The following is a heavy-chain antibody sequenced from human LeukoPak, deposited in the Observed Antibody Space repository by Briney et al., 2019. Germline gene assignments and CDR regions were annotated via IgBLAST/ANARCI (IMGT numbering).Heavy chain of an antibody. J-gene: IGHJ2*01. Sequence: SQTLSLTCTVSGVSMSSGAFYWSWICQHPGKGLEWIGNIYYSGSTYYNPSLKSRVTISVDRSKNQFSLKLSSVTAADTAVYYCARRKYCSGGSCYSGDPYWYFDLWGRGTLVTVSS. CDR3: ARRKYCSGGSCYSGDPYWYFDL. D-gene: IGHD2-15*01. CDR1: GVSMSSGAFY. CDR2: IYYSGST. V-gene: IGHV4-30-4*08.